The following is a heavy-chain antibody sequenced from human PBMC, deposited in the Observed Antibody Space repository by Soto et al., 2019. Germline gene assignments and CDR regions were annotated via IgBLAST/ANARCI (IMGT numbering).Heavy chain of an antibody. CDR2: IYHSGAT. CDR1: GDSITSSNW. V-gene: IGHV4-4*02. Sequence: SETLSLTCAVSGDSITSSNWWSWVRQAQGKGLEWIGEIYHSGATTYNPSLKSRATISVDPSNNHFSLKLTSVTAADTAVYFCARDLGTGTDYWGRGTLVTVSS. J-gene: IGHJ4*02. CDR3: ARDLGTGTDY. D-gene: IGHD1-1*01.